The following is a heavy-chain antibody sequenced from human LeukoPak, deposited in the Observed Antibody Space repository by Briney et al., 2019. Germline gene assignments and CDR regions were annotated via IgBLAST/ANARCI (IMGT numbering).Heavy chain of an antibody. J-gene: IGHJ4*02. CDR3: ARLFPYCSSTSCYPDY. CDR1: GGTFSSYA. V-gene: IGHV1-69*05. CDR2: IIPIFGTA. D-gene: IGHD2-2*01. Sequence: SVKVSCKASGGTFSSYAISWVRQAPGQGLEWMGGIIPIFGTANYAQKFQGRVTITTDESTSTAYMELSSLRSEDTAVYYCARLFPYCSSTSCYPDYWGQGTLVTVSS.